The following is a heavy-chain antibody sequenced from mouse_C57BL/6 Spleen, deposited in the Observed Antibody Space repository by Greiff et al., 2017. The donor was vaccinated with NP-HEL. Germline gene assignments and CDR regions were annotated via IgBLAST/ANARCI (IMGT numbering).Heavy chain of an antibody. V-gene: IGHV1-82*01. CDR2: IYPGDGDT. Sequence: VQLQQSGPELVKPGASVKISCKASGYAFSSSWMNWVKQRPGKGLEWIGRIYPGDGDTNYNGKFKGKATLTADKSSSTAYMQLSSLTSEDSAVYFCANIYYGNSYAMDYWGQGTSVTVSS. J-gene: IGHJ4*01. CDR3: ANIYYGNSYAMDY. CDR1: GYAFSSSW. D-gene: IGHD2-1*01.